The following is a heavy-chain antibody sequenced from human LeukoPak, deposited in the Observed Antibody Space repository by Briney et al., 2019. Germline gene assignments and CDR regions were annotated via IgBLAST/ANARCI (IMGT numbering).Heavy chain of an antibody. CDR2: TYYRSKWYN. D-gene: IGHD2-2*01. CDR3: AGGSPGVPAATAYYYYYMDV. CDR1: GDSVSSNSAA. J-gene: IGHJ6*03. V-gene: IGHV6-1*01. Sequence: SQTLSLTCAISGDSVSSNSAAWNWIRQSPSRGLEWLGRTYYRSKWYNDYAVSVKSRITINPDTFKNQFSLQLNSVTPEDTAMYYCAGGSPGVPAATAYYYYYMDVWGKGTTVTVSS.